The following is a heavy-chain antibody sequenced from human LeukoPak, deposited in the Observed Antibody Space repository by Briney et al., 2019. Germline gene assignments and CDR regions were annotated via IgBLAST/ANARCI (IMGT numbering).Heavy chain of an antibody. J-gene: IGHJ4*02. CDR2: ISSSSSYI. V-gene: IGHV3-21*01. CDR1: GFTFSSYS. CDR3: ARGNDYGDYVPRDY. D-gene: IGHD4-17*01. Sequence: PRGSLRLSCAASGFTFSSYSMNWVRQAPGKGLEWVSSISSSSSYIYYADSVKGRFTISRDNAKNSLYLQMNSLRAEDTAVYYCARGNDYGDYVPRDYWGQGTLVTVSS.